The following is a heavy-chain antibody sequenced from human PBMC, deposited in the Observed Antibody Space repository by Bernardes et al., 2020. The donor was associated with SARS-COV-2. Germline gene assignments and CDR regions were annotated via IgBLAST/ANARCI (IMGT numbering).Heavy chain of an antibody. V-gene: IGHV3-13*01. Sequence: GGSLRLSCAASGFNFSSYAMHWVRQATGKGLEWVSAMGTAGDTNYPGSVKGRLTIARENAKNSLYLQMNSLRAGDTAVYYCASAVAGTPLYFQHWGQGTLVTVSS. CDR3: ASAVAGTPLYFQH. CDR2: MGTAGDT. D-gene: IGHD6-19*01. J-gene: IGHJ1*01. CDR1: GFNFSSYA.